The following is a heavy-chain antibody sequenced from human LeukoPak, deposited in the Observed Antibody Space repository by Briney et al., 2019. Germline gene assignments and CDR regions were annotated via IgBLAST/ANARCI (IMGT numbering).Heavy chain of an antibody. D-gene: IGHD3-3*01. V-gene: IGHV1-69*13. CDR3: ARDSFGVGST. CDR2: IIPIFGTA. Sequence: GASVKVSCKASGGTFSSYAISWVRQARGQGLEWMGGIIPIFGTANYAQKFQGRVTITADESTSTAYMELSSLRSEDTAVYYCARDSFGVGSTWGQGTLVTVSS. CDR1: GGTFSSYA. J-gene: IGHJ4*02.